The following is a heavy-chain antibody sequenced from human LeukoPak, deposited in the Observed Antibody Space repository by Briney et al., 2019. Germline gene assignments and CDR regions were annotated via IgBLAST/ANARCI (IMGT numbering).Heavy chain of an antibody. CDR3: AKAEGQDIVVVPAAYYYYGMDV. CDR1: GFTVSSNY. D-gene: IGHD2-2*01. V-gene: IGHV3-53*01. CDR2: IYSGGST. J-gene: IGHJ6*02. Sequence: PGGSLRLSCAASGFTVSSNYMSWVRQAPGKGLEWVSVIYSGGSTYYADSVKGRFTISRDNSKNTLYLQMNSLRAEDTAVYYCAKAEGQDIVVVPAAYYYYGMDVWGQGTTVTVSS.